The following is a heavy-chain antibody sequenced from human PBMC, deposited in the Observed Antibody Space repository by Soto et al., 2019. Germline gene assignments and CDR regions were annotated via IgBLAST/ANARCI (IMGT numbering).Heavy chain of an antibody. V-gene: IGHV4-4*02. CDR2: VHISGHS. CDR1: GGSVRAPDW. CDR3: ARVRQGCSANNCYFDP. J-gene: IGHJ5*01. Sequence: TSETLSLTCTLSGGSVRAPDWWNWVRQSPDKGLEWIAEVHISGHSNYNPPLRSRVSVSIDSSKNQFYLNLNSVTAADTAIYYCARVRQGCSANNCYFDPWGQGTQVTV. D-gene: IGHD1-1*01.